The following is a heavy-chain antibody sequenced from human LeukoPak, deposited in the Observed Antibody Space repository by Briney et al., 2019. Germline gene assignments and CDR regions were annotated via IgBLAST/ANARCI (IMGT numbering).Heavy chain of an antibody. D-gene: IGHD3-16*01. CDR2: ISSRSSHI. CDR1: GFTFTNYN. J-gene: IGHJ3*02. CDR3: ARTSYYVSHAFDI. Sequence: PGGSLRLSCAASGFTFTNYNMNWVRQAPGKGLEWVSSISSRSSHIYYTDSVKGRFTISRDNAKSSLYLQINSPRAEDTAVYYCARTSYYVSHAFDIWGQGTMVTVSS. V-gene: IGHV3-21*01.